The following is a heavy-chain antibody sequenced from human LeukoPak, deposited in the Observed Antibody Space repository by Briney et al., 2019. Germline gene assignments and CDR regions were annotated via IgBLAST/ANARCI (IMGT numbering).Heavy chain of an antibody. CDR2: IYTSGST. CDR3: ARSPMVRGKNWFDP. D-gene: IGHD3-10*01. CDR1: GGSISSGSYY. J-gene: IGHJ5*02. Sequence: SQTLSLNCTVSGGSISSGSYYWSWIRQPAGKGLEWIGRIYTSGSTNYNPSLKSRVTISVDTSKNQFSLKLSSVTAADTAVYYCARSPMVRGKNWFDPWGQGTLVTVSS. V-gene: IGHV4-61*02.